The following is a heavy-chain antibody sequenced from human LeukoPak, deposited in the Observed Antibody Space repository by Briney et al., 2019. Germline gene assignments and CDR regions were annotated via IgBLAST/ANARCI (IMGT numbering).Heavy chain of an antibody. Sequence: SVTVSSMASGYTFTSNGSSWVRQAPRQKHEWMGWISAYNGNTNYAQKLQGRVTMTTDTSTSIAYMELRSLRSDDTAVYYCARDRGGSDCSSTSCYVTTYYYGMDVWGQGTTVTVSS. CDR3: ARDRGGSDCSSTSCYVTTYYYGMDV. CDR2: ISAYNGNT. J-gene: IGHJ6*02. CDR1: GYTFTSNG. V-gene: IGHV1-18*01. D-gene: IGHD2-2*01.